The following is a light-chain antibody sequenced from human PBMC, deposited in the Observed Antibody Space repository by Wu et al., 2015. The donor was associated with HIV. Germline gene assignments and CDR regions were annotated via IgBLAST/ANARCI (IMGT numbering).Light chain of an antibody. V-gene: IGKV3-20*01. CDR3: QQYATSPHT. CDR2: GAS. J-gene: IGKJ2*01. Sequence: EIVLTQSPGTLSLSPGERATLSCRASQSVSSNYLAWYQHKPGQAPRLLIHGASSRATGVPDRFSGSGSETDFTLTIGRLEPEDFAVYYCQQYATSPHTFGQGTKLEIK. CDR1: QSVSSNY.